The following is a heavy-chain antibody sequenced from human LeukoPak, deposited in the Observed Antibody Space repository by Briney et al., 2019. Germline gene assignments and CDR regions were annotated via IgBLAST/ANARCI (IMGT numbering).Heavy chain of an antibody. V-gene: IGHV4-59*01. D-gene: IGHD2-15*01. J-gene: IGHJ5*02. CDR3: ARDRYCIGGICYSGRFDP. Sequence: SETLSLTCTVPGGSMNDYYWSWIRQPPGKGLEWIGYMYYSGSTNYNPSLKSRVSISIDTSKNQFSLKLSSVTAADTAVYYCARDRYCIGGICYSGRFDPWGRGTLVTVSS. CDR1: GGSMNDYY. CDR2: MYYSGST.